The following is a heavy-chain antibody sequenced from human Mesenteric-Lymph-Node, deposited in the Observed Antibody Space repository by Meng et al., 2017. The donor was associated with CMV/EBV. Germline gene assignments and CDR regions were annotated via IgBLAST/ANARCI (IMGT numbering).Heavy chain of an antibody. CDR2: ISSTSDSI. D-gene: IGHD7-27*01. V-gene: IGHV3-21*01. CDR3: TRDGDGFFDY. Sequence: LSCVGSGFTCSSYAMHWVRQAPGKGLELVSVISSTSDSIHYADSVKGRFTISRDNAKNSLYLQMNSLRADDTAVYYCTRDGDGFFDYWGQGTLVTVSS. CDR1: GFTCSSYA. J-gene: IGHJ4*02.